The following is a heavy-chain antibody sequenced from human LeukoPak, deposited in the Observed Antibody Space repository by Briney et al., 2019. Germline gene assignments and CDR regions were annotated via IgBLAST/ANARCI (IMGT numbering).Heavy chain of an antibody. CDR1: GFTVSSNY. V-gene: IGHV3-53*01. Sequence: GGSLRLSCAASGFTVSSNYMSWVRQAPGKGLEWVSVIYSGGSTYYADSVKGRFTISRDNSKNTLYLQMNSLRAEDTAVYYCAKDLYPSLGYYDSSTVAFDIWGQGTMVTVSS. D-gene: IGHD3-22*01. CDR2: IYSGGST. J-gene: IGHJ3*02. CDR3: AKDLYPSLGYYDSSTVAFDI.